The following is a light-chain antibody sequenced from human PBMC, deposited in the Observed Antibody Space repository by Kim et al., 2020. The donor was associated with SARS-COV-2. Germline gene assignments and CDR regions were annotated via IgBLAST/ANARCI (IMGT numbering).Light chain of an antibody. J-gene: IGKJ2*03. CDR2: GAS. Sequence: GSPGERAPLSCRASQSISSNLAWYQQKPGQAPRLLIYGASTRATGVPARFSGDESGTEFTLTISSLQSEDFAVYYCQQYNGWPPYSFGQGTKLEIK. CDR3: QQYNGWPPYS. CDR1: QSISSN. V-gene: IGKV3-15*01.